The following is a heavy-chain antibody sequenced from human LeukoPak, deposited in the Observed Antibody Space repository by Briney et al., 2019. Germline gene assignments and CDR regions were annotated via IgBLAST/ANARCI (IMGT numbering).Heavy chain of an antibody. J-gene: IGHJ4*02. D-gene: IGHD7-27*01. V-gene: IGHV3-30-3*01. CDR3: VRALGSPFDY. CDR2: ISYDGGNK. Sequence: GRSLRLSCAASGFTFSSYAMHWVRQAPGKGLEWVAVISYDGGNKYYADSVKGRFTISRDNFKNTLYLQMNSLRAEDTAVYYCVRALGSPFDYWGQGTLVTVSS. CDR1: GFTFSSYA.